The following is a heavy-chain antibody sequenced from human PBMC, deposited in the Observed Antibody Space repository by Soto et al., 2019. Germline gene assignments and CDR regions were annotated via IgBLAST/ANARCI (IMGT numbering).Heavy chain of an antibody. CDR3: ARGGIAAAAPPDY. Sequence: QVQLQESGPGLVKPSQTLSLTCTVSGGSISSGGYYWSWIRQHPGKGLEWIGYIYYSGSTYYNPPXXXRXSISVDTSKNQFSLKLSSVTAADTAVYYCARGGIAAAAPPDYWGQGTLVTVSS. J-gene: IGHJ4*02. V-gene: IGHV4-31*03. CDR2: IYYSGST. D-gene: IGHD6-13*01. CDR1: GGSISSGGYY.